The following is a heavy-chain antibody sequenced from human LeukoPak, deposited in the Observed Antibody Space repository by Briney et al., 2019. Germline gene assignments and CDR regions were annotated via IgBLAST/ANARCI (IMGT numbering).Heavy chain of an antibody. V-gene: IGHV3-13*01. Sequence: GGSLRLSCAASGFTFSSYGMHWVRQATGKGLEWVSAIGTAGDTYYPGSVKGRFTISRENAKNSLYLQMNSLRAGDTAVYYCARGVYSGYDNWFDPWGQGTLVTVSS. D-gene: IGHD5-12*01. CDR2: IGTAGDT. CDR1: GFTFSSYG. CDR3: ARGVYSGYDNWFDP. J-gene: IGHJ5*02.